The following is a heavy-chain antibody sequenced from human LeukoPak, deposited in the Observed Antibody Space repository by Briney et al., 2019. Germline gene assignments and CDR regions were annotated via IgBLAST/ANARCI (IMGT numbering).Heavy chain of an antibody. V-gene: IGHV6-1*01. CDR3: ARGKYTSFDN. CDR1: GDSIFTNNVA. Sequence: SQTLSLTCAISGDSIFTNNVAWNWISQSPSRGLEWLGRTYYRSKWSFDYAVSVKSRITINADTSKNQFSLQLRSVTPEDTAVYYCARGKYTSFDNWGQGTLVSVSS. CDR2: TYYRSKWSF. J-gene: IGHJ4*02. D-gene: IGHD6-6*01.